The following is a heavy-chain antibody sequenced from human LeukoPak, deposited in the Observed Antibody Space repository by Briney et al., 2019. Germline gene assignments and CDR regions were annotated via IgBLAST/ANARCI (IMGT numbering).Heavy chain of an antibody. V-gene: IGHV3-30*02. CDR3: ATEEGYCSSTSCLYFDY. CDR1: GFTFSSYG. J-gene: IGHJ4*02. D-gene: IGHD2-2*01. CDR2: IRYDGSNK. Sequence: GGSLRLSCAASGFTFSSYGMHWVRQAPGKGLEWVAFIRYDGSNKYYADSVKGRFTISRDNSKNTLYLQMNSLRAEDTAVYYCATEEGYCSSTSCLYFDYWGQGTLVTVSS.